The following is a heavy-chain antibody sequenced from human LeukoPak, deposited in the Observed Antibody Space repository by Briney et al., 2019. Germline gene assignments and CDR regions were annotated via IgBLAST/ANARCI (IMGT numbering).Heavy chain of an antibody. J-gene: IGHJ4*02. Sequence: PSQTLSLTCAVSGGSISSGGYSWSWIRQPPGTGLEWIGYIYHSGSTYYNPSLKSRVTISVDRSKNQFSLKLSSVTAADTAVYYCARGGSDWNHFDYWGQGTLVTVSS. CDR1: GGSISSGGYS. V-gene: IGHV4-30-2*01. CDR3: ARGGSDWNHFDY. CDR2: IYHSGST. D-gene: IGHD1-1*01.